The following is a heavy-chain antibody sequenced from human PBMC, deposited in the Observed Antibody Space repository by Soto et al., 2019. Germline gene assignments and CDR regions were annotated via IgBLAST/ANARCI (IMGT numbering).Heavy chain of an antibody. J-gene: IGHJ6*02. CDR2: INHSGST. Sequence: SETLSLTCAVYGGSFSGYYWSWIRQPPGKGLEWIGGINHSGSTNYNPSLKSRVTISVDTSKNQFSLKLSSVTAADTAVYYCARGRGYSYGYKYYYGMDVWGQGTRVTVSS. D-gene: IGHD5-18*01. CDR1: GGSFSGYY. CDR3: ARGRGYSYGYKYYYGMDV. V-gene: IGHV4-34*01.